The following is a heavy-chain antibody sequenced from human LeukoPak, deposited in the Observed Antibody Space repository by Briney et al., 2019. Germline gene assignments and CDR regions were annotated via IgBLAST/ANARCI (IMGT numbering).Heavy chain of an antibody. CDR1: GGSITNTNY. D-gene: IGHD5-18*01. CDR2: VNLQGST. CDR3: AANLRYSYGGLRIDY. V-gene: IGHV4-4*02. J-gene: IGHJ4*02. Sequence: SETLSLTCGVSGGSITNTNYWTWVRQPPGKGLEWIGEVNLQGSTNYNPSLMGRVAIAVDTSENHISLQLTSVTAADTAVYYCAANLRYSYGGLRIDYWGQGTLVTVSS.